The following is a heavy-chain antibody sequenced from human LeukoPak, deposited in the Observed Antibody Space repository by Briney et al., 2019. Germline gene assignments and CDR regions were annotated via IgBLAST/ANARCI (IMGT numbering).Heavy chain of an antibody. Sequence: RSSETLSLTCAVYGGSFSGYYWSWIRQPPGKGLEWIGEINHSGSTNSNPSLKSRVTISVDTSKNQFSLKLSSVTAADTAVYYCASEGYDILTGYSSPYWGQGTLVTVSS. J-gene: IGHJ4*02. CDR2: INHSGST. D-gene: IGHD3-9*01. CDR3: ASEGYDILTGYSSPY. CDR1: GGSFSGYY. V-gene: IGHV4-34*01.